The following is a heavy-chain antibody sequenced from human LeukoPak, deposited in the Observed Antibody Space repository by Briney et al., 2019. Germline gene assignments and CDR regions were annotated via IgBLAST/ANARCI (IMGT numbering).Heavy chain of an antibody. Sequence: PSETLSLTCTVSGDSISSDYWNWIRQPARKGLEWIGRIYSSGSTNYNPSLKSRITMSVDTSKNQFSLKLSSVAAADTAVYYCARSLMDEAAAWGQGTLVTVSS. CDR2: IYSSGST. V-gene: IGHV4-4*07. J-gene: IGHJ4*02. D-gene: IGHD6-13*01. CDR3: ARSLMDEAAA. CDR1: GDSISSDY.